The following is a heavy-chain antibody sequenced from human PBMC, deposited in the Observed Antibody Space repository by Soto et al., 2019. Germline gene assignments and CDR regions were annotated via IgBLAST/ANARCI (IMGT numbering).Heavy chain of an antibody. J-gene: IGHJ4*02. CDR1: GGSFSGYY. CDR3: ARDKELAPSLFDY. Sequence: SETLSLTCAVYGGSFSGYYWSWIRQPPGKGLEWIGEINHSGSTNYNPSLKSRVTISVDTSKNQFSLKLSSVTAADTAVYYCARDKELAPSLFDYWGQGTLVTVSS. D-gene: IGHD1-1*01. V-gene: IGHV4-34*01. CDR2: INHSGST.